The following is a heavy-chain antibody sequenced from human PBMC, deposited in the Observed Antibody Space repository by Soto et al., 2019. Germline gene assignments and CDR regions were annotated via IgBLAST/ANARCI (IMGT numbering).Heavy chain of an antibody. D-gene: IGHD6-19*01. V-gene: IGHV4-31*03. CDR1: GGSITSGGYY. CDR2: IYYSGST. Sequence: QVQLQESGPGLVRPSETLFLTCTVSGGSITSGGYYWGWIRQHPGKGLEWIGHIYYSGSTSYNPSLKSRVSMSADTSKNQFSMKLSSVTAADTAVYYCARGGWSDNWFVPWGQGTLVTVSS. J-gene: IGHJ5*02. CDR3: ARGGWSDNWFVP.